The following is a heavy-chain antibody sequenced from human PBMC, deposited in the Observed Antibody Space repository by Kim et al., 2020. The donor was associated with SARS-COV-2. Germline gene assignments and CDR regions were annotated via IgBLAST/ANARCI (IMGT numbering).Heavy chain of an antibody. D-gene: IGHD2-21*02. V-gene: IGHV4-31*03. Sequence: SETLSLTCTVSGGSISSGGYYWSWIRQHPGKGLEWIGYIYYSGSTYYNPSLKSRVTISVDTSKNQFSLKLSSVTAADTAVYYCARAVVVTTNDAFDIWGQGTMVTVSS. CDR1: GGSISSGGYY. J-gene: IGHJ3*02. CDR2: IYYSGST. CDR3: ARAVVVTTNDAFDI.